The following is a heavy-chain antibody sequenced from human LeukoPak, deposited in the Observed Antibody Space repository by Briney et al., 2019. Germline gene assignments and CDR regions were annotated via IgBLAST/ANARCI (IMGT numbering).Heavy chain of an antibody. CDR3: ARDRSSSGWYYFDY. J-gene: IGHJ4*02. V-gene: IGHV3-30*04. Sequence: GGSLRLSCAASGFTFSSYAMHWVRQAPGKGLEWVAVISYDGSNKYYADSVKGRFTISRDHPKNTLYLQMNRLTAEDTAVYYCARDRSSSGWYYFDYWGQGTLVTVSS. CDR2: ISYDGSNK. CDR1: GFTFSSYA. D-gene: IGHD6-19*01.